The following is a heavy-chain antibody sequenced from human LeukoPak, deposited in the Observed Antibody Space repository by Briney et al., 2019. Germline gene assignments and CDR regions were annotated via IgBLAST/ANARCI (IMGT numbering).Heavy chain of an antibody. J-gene: IGHJ4*02. CDR2: IYSGGST. D-gene: IGHD1-26*01. CDR3: VRAGDSGSYLDY. Sequence: GGSLRLSCAASGFTVSSNYMSWVRQAPGKGLEWVSVIYSGGSTYYAVSVKGRFTISRDNSKNTLYLQMNSLRAEDTAVYYCVRAGDSGSYLDYWAREPWSPSPQ. V-gene: IGHV3-53*01. CDR1: GFTVSSNY.